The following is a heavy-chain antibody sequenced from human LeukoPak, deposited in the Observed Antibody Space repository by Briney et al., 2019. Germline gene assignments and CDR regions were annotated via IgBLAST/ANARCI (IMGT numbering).Heavy chain of an antibody. Sequence: ASVKVSCKASGYTFTSYDINWVRQATGQGLEWMGWMNPNSGNTGYAQKFQGRVTMTRNTSISTAYMELSSLRSEDTAVYYCARAGLMYHYDSSDLFPWGQGTLVTVSS. D-gene: IGHD3-22*01. J-gene: IGHJ5*02. V-gene: IGHV1-8*01. CDR3: ARAGLMYHYDSSDLFP. CDR2: MNPNSGNT. CDR1: GYTFTSYD.